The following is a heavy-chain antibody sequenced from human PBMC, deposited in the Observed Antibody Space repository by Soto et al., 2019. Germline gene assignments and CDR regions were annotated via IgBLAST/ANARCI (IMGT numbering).Heavy chain of an antibody. CDR2: INHSGST. CDR1: RGSLRGFY. CDR3: ARSRSTGHSFPF. Sequence: QVQLQQWGAGLLKPSETLSLTCDVSRGSLRGFYWNWIRQPPGKGLEWIGEINHSGSTNYNPSLTSRVTISLGTSQSQFFLRLTSVTAADTAMYYCARSRSTGHSFPFWGQGTLVSVSS. J-gene: IGHJ4*02. D-gene: IGHD5-18*01. V-gene: IGHV4-34*01.